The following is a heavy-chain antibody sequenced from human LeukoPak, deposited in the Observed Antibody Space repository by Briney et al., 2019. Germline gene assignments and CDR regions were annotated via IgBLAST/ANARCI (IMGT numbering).Heavy chain of an antibody. CDR1: GFTFSGYS. Sequence: GGSLRLSCAASGFTFSGYSMNWVRQAPGKGLEWVAYIRSSGSPIYYADSVKGRFTISRDNAKNSLYLQMNSLRDEDTAVYYCVRDPDALDYWGQGTPVTVSS. V-gene: IGHV3-48*02. CDR2: IRSSGSPI. CDR3: VRDPDALDY. J-gene: IGHJ4*02.